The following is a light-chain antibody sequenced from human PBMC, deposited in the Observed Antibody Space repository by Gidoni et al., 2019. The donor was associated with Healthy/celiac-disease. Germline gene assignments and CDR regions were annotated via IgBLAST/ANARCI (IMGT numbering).Light chain of an antibody. Sequence: EIVMTQSPATLSVSPGDRATLPCRASQSVSSNLAWYQQKPGQAPKLLIYAASTRATGIPARFSGSGSGTEFTLTISSLQSEDFAVYYCQQYNNWPGTFGQGTKVEIK. J-gene: IGKJ1*01. V-gene: IGKV3D-15*01. CDR2: AAS. CDR3: QQYNNWPGT. CDR1: QSVSSN.